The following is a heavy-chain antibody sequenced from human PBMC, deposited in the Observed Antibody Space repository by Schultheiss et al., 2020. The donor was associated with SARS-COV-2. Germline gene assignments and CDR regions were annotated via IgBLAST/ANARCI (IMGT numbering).Heavy chain of an antibody. J-gene: IGHJ6*02. CDR1: GFTVSSNY. V-gene: IGHV3-53*01. CDR3: ARASTYYDYYYGMDV. CDR2: IYSGGST. Sequence: GGSLRLSCAASGFTVSSNYMSWVRQAPGKGLEWVSVIYSGGSTYYADSVKGRFTISRDNSKNTLYLQMNSLRAEDTAVYYCARASTYYDYYYGMDVWGQGTTVTVSS.